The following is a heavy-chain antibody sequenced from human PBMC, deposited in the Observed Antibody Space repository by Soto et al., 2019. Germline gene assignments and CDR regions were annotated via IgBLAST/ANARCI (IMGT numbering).Heavy chain of an antibody. CDR2: ISYDGSNK. CDR3: ARDMEPTSYGDYVSY. CDR1: GFPFSGYS. D-gene: IGHD4-17*01. Sequence: GGSLRLSCAASGFPFSGYSMNWVRQAPGKGLEWVAVISYDGSNKYYADSVKGRFTISRDNSKNTLYLQMNSLRAEDTAVYYCARDMEPTSYGDYVSYWGQGTLVTVSS. J-gene: IGHJ4*02. V-gene: IGHV3-30*03.